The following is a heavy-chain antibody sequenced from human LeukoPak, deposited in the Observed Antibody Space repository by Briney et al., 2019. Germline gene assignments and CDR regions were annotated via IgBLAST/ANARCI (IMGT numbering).Heavy chain of an antibody. D-gene: IGHD5-12*01. CDR2: IYISGST. J-gene: IGHJ4*02. CDR1: GDSISSSY. V-gene: IGHV4-4*07. CDR3: ARVRDEVAAIRFDY. Sequence: SETLSLTCTVYGDSISSSYWSWIRQPAGKGLEYIGRIYISGSTNYNPSLKSRVTMSLDTSKNQFSLKLTSVTAADTAVYYCARVRDEVAAIRFDYWGRGTLVTVSS.